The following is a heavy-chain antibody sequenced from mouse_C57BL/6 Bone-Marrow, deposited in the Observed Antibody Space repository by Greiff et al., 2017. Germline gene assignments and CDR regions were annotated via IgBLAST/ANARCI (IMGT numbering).Heavy chain of an antibody. CDR3: ARDYNGLDY. Sequence: QVQLQQSGAELARPGASVKLSCKASGYTFTSYGISWVKQRTGQGLEWIGEIYPRSGNTYYNEKFQGKATLTADKTSSTAYMELRSLTSEDSAVYYWARDYNGLDYGGQGTTITVTS. J-gene: IGHJ2*01. V-gene: IGHV1-81*01. CDR1: GYTFTSYG. CDR2: IYPRSGNT. D-gene: IGHD1-1*01.